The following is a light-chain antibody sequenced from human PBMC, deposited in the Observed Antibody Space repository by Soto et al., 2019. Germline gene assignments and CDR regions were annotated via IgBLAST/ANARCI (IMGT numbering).Light chain of an antibody. V-gene: IGKV1-8*01. CDR3: QQYYSYPYT. CDR1: QDIHIY. CDR2: GAS. Sequence: AIRMTQSPPSMSASTGDGVNITCRASQDIHIYLAWYQQKPGGAPKVLISGASTLQSGVPSRFSGSGSGTEFALTIRSVQAEDFATYYCQQYYSYPYTFGQGTKLEIK. J-gene: IGKJ2*01.